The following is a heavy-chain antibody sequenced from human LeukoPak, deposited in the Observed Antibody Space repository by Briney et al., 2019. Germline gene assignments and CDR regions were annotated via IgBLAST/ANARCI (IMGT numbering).Heavy chain of an antibody. V-gene: IGHV4-4*07. CDR3: ASGYCSSTSCYLNY. Sequence: SETLSLTCTVSGGSISSYYWSWIRQPAEKGLEWIGRIYTSGSTNYNPSLKSRVTMSVDTSKNQFSLKLSSVTAADTAVYYCASGYCSSTSCYLNYWGQGTLVTVSS. J-gene: IGHJ4*02. CDR1: GGSISSYY. CDR2: IYTSGST. D-gene: IGHD2-2*03.